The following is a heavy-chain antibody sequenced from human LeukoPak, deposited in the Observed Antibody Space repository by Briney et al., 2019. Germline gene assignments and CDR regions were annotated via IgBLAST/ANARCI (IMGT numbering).Heavy chain of an antibody. CDR3: AKDQNTVATAPFDY. V-gene: IGHV3-30*18. D-gene: IGHD4-17*01. CDR2: ISYDGSNK. Sequence: GRSLRLSCAASGFTFSSYGMHWVRQAPGKGLEWVAVISYDGSNKYYADSVKGRFTISRDNSKNTLYLQMNSLRAEDTAVYYCAKDQNTVATAPFDYWGQGTLVTVSS. CDR1: GFTFSSYG. J-gene: IGHJ4*02.